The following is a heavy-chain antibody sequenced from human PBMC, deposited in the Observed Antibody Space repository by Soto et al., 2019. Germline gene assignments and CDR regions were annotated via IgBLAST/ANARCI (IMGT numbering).Heavy chain of an antibody. CDR1: GGSISSGDFY. J-gene: IGHJ6*02. D-gene: IGHD3-9*01. Sequence: QVQLQESGPGLVKPSQTLSLTCTVSGGSISSGDFYWNWIRQHPGKGLEWIGYIFFSGSTYYNPSLRSRVTISLDTSKNHFSLKLSSVTAADTAVYYCARDGYYDVLTGSAYGMDVWGQGTTVTVSS. CDR3: ARDGYYDVLTGSAYGMDV. V-gene: IGHV4-31*03. CDR2: IFFSGST.